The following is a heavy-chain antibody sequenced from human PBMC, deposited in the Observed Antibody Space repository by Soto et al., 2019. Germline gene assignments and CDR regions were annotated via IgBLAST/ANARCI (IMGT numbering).Heavy chain of an antibody. CDR3: ARNGNFYDSGGSRDY. Sequence: EVQLVESGGDVVKAGGSLRLSCVGSGFTFSSYNMHWVRQAPGKGLEWVSSISASSTYIHYADSVKGRFTISRDNANNSRYLHMNSLRAADTSVYYCARNGNFYDSGGSRDYWGQGTLFTVSS. V-gene: IGHV3-21*01. CDR1: GFTFSSYN. CDR2: ISASSTYI. D-gene: IGHD3-22*01. J-gene: IGHJ4*02.